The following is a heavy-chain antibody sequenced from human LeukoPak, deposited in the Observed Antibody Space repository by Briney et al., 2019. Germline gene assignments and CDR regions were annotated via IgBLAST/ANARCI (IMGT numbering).Heavy chain of an antibody. CDR3: AKGSSGYFFDL. V-gene: IGHV3-23*01. D-gene: IGHD3-22*01. CDR2: ISNGGGGT. Sequence: GGSLRLSCAASGFIFNNYGLVWVRQAPGKGLEWVSAISNGGGGTTYADFVKGRFSVSRDNSKNTLFLQMNSLRAEDTALYYCAKGSSGYFFDLWGQGTLVTVSS. CDR1: GFIFNNYG. J-gene: IGHJ4*02.